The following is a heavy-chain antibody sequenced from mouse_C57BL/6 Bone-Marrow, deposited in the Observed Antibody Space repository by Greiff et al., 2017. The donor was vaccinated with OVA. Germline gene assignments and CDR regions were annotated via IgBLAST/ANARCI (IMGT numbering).Heavy chain of an antibody. CDR1: GYTFTSYW. J-gene: IGHJ2*01. V-gene: IGHV1-5*01. CDR2: IYPGNSDT. D-gene: IGHD1-1*01. CDR3: TRGNSFTTVVALDY. Sequence: VQLQQSGTVLARPGASVKMSCKTSGYTFTSYWMHWVKQRPGQGLEWIGAIYPGNSDTSYNQKFKGKAKLTAVTSASTAYMELSSLTNEDSAVYYCTRGNSFTTVVALDYWGQGTTLTVSS.